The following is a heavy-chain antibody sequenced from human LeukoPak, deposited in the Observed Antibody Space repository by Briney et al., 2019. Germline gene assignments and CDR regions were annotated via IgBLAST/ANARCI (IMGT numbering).Heavy chain of an antibody. CDR1: GFTFRSYA. V-gene: IGHV3-23*01. CDR3: ARRLDLGSIVVVVAATGCFDY. D-gene: IGHD2-15*01. J-gene: IGHJ4*02. CDR2: ISGSGGST. Sequence: GGSLRLSCAASGFTFRSYAMSWVRQAPGKGLEWVSSISGSGGSTYYADSVKGRFTISRDNSKNTLYLQMNSLRAEDTAIYYCARRLDLGSIVVVVAATGCFDYWGQGTLVTASS.